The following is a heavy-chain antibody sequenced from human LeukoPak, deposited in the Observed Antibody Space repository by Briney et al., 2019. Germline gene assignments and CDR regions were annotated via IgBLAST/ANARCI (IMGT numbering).Heavy chain of an antibody. CDR2: LSHDGRNK. CDR3: ARFREYTYGPFDS. J-gene: IGHJ4*02. V-gene: IGHV3-30*04. Sequence: SGKSLRLSCAASGFSFSSFGMNWVRQAPGKGLEWVAVLSHDGRNKNYADSVKGRFIISRDNSKKTLYLQMNSLRGEDTAAYYCARFREYTYGPFDSWGEGTLVTASS. D-gene: IGHD5-18*01. CDR1: GFSFSSFG.